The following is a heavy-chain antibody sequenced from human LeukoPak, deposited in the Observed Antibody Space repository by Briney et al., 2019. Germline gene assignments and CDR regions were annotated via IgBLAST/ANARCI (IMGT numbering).Heavy chain of an antibody. CDR1: GFTFSNFW. V-gene: IGHV3-7*03. Sequence: GGSLRLSCAASGFTFSNFWMTWVRQAPGKGLEWVANTKEDDSEKYYVDSVRGRFTTSRDNAKNSLHLQMNSLRAEDSAVYYCAVEVVATPKAYFAYWGQGILVTVSS. D-gene: IGHD2-15*01. J-gene: IGHJ4*02. CDR3: AVEVVATPKAYFAY. CDR2: TKEDDSEK.